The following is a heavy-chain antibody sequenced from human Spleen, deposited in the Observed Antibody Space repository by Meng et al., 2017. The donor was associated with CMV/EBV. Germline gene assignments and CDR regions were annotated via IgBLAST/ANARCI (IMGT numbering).Heavy chain of an antibody. CDR2: SSTWGSPK. CDR1: GFNFSDCY. D-gene: IGHD1-26*01. Sequence: ASGFNFSDCYMRWFRQAPGKGLEWVSYSSTWGSPKYYENSVKGRFTISRDNAKNSLFLEMNSLRAEDTAVYYCAKEGGVVGDPADYWGQGTLVTVSS. V-gene: IGHV3-11*01. J-gene: IGHJ4*02. CDR3: AKEGGVVGDPADY.